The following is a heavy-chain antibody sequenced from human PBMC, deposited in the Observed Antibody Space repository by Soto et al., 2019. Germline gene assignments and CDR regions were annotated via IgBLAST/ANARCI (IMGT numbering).Heavy chain of an antibody. Sequence: QVQLQESGPGLVTPSETLSLTCTVSGASITRDHWNWIRQPPGKGLEWIGEYSGSTNYNPSLKSRVTISVDTSKNQFSLKPTSVTAADTAVYFCATYTSGGGGRGYWGQGTLVTVSS. J-gene: IGHJ4*02. CDR3: ATYTSGGGGRGY. CDR2: EYSGST. D-gene: IGHD6-19*01. CDR1: GASITRDH. V-gene: IGHV4-59*08.